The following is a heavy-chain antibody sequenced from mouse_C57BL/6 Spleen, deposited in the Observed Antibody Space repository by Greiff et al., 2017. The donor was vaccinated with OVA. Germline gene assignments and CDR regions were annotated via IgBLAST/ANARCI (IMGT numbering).Heavy chain of an antibody. CDR2: INPNNGGT. Sequence: VQLQQSGPELVKPGASVKISCKASGYTFTDYYMNWVKQSHGKSLEWIGDINPNNGGTNYNQKFKGKATLTVDKSSSTAYMELRSLTSEDSAVYYCARLYDYFDYWGQGTTLTVSS. J-gene: IGHJ2*01. CDR3: ARLYDYFDY. D-gene: IGHD2-3*01. CDR1: GYTFTDYY. V-gene: IGHV1-26*01.